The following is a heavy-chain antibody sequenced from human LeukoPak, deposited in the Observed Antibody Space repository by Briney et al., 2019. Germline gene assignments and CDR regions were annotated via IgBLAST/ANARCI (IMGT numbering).Heavy chain of an antibody. V-gene: IGHV4-59*08. CDR2: IFYSGST. J-gene: IGHJ4*02. Sequence: SQTLSLTCTVSGGSISSYYWSWIRQPPGKGLEWIGYIFYSGSTNYNPSLKSRLTISVDTSKNQFSLKLSSVTAADTVVYYCARTYDFWSGSQSYFDYWGQGTLVTVSS. CDR3: ARTYDFWSGSQSYFDY. D-gene: IGHD3-3*01. CDR1: GGSISSYY.